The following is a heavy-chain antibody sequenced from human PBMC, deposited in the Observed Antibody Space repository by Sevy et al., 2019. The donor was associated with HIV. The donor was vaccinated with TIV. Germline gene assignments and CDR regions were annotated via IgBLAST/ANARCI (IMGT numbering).Heavy chain of an antibody. CDR3: ARDSSGAFDI. D-gene: IGHD1-26*01. CDR2: INPNSGGT. Sequence: ASVKVSCKDSGYTFTGYYMHWVRQAPGQGLEWMGWINPNSGGTNYAQMFQGRVTMTRDTSISTAYMELSRLRSDDTAVYYCARDSSGAFDIWGQGTIVTVSS. CDR1: GYTFTGYY. V-gene: IGHV1-2*02. J-gene: IGHJ3*02.